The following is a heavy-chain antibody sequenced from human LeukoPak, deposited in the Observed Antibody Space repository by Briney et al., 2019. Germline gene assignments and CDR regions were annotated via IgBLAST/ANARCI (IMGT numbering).Heavy chain of an antibody. Sequence: PSETLSLTCTVSGGSISSYYWSWIRQPPGKGLERIGYIYYSGSTNYNPSLKSRVTISVDTSKNQFSLKLSSVTAADTAVYYCAGQTYYYDSSGYYQGGNLAYWGQGTLVTVSS. CDR1: GGSISSYY. J-gene: IGHJ4*02. CDR3: AGQTYYYDSSGYYQGGNLAY. CDR2: IYYSGST. D-gene: IGHD3-22*01. V-gene: IGHV4-59*08.